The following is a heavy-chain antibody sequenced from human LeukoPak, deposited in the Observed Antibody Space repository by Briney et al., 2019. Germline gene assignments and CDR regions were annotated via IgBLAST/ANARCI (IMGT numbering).Heavy chain of an antibody. J-gene: IGHJ4*02. CDR3: ARSLISVAAPWWYFDY. D-gene: IGHD2-8*02. CDR2: IIPIFGTA. Sequence: ASVKVSCKASGGTFSSYAISWVRQAHGQGLEWMGEIIPIFGTANYAQKFQGRVTMTRNTAISTAYMELSSLGSEDTAVYYCARSLISVAAPWWYFDYWGQGTLVTVSS. V-gene: IGHV1-69*05. CDR1: GGTFSSYA.